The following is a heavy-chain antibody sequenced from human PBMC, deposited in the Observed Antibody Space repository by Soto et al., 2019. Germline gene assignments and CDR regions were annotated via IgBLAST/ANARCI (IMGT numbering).Heavy chain of an antibody. CDR1: GFTFSDYY. CDR3: ARAPDSSGYYPDY. CDR2: ISSSSSYT. D-gene: IGHD3-22*01. J-gene: IGHJ4*02. V-gene: IGHV3-11*05. Sequence: GGSLRLSCAASGFTFSDYYMSWIRQAPGKGLEWVSYISSSSSYTNYADSVKGRFTISRDNAKNSLYLQMNSLRAEDTAVYYCARAPDSSGYYPDYWGQGTLVTVSS.